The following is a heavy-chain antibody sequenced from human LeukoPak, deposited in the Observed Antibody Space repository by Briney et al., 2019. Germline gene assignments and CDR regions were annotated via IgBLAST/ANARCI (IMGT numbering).Heavy chain of an antibody. Sequence: PSQTLSLTCAVSGGSISSDGYFWSWIRQPPGKGLEWIGYMYHSGSTYYNPSLKSRVTMSVDRSKNQFSLKLTSVTAADTAVYYCARSTPVTYYFDYWGQGTLVTVSS. CDR1: GGSISSDGYF. CDR3: ARSTPVTYYFDY. CDR2: MYHSGST. V-gene: IGHV4-30-2*01. J-gene: IGHJ4*02. D-gene: IGHD4-17*01.